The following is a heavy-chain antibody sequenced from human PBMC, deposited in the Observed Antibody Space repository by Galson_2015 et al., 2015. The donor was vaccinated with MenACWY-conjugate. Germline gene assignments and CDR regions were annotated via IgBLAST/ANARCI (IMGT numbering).Heavy chain of an antibody. V-gene: IGHV3-13*05. D-gene: IGHD2-2*01. CDR1: GFTFRSYD. CDR2: VGTAGDP. Sequence: SLRLSCAASGFTFRSYDIHWVRQLTGRSLEWVAVVGTAGDPHYPGSVKGRFTISRDNSKNTLYLQMNSLRAEDTSVYCCARDYCSSTSCYFDYWGQGTLVTVSS. CDR3: ARDYCSSTSCYFDY. J-gene: IGHJ4*02.